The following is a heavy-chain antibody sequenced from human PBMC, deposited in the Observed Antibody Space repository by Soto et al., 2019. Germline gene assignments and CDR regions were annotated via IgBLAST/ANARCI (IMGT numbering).Heavy chain of an antibody. Sequence: PGGSLRLSCAASGFTFSSYGMHWVRQAPGKGLEWVAVIWYDGSNKYYADSVKGRFTISRDNSKNTLYLQMNSLRAEDTAVYYCARTLAAAGTRHHYFDYGGRGTLVTVSS. CDR3: ARTLAAAGTRHHYFDY. CDR2: IWYDGSNK. V-gene: IGHV3-33*01. D-gene: IGHD6-13*01. CDR1: GFTFSSYG. J-gene: IGHJ4*02.